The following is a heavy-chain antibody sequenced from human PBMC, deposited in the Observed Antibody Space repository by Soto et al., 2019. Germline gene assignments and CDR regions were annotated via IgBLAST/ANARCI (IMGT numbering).Heavy chain of an antibody. J-gene: IGHJ3*02. Sequence: ASVKVSCKASGGTFSSYAISWVRQAPGQGLEWMGGIIPIFGTANYAQKFQGRVTITADESTSTAYMELSSLRSEDTAVYYCARDTKPGIQLWDTGSKTDAFDIWGQGTMVTVSS. V-gene: IGHV1-69*13. D-gene: IGHD5-18*01. CDR1: GGTFSSYA. CDR2: IIPIFGTA. CDR3: ARDTKPGIQLWDTGSKTDAFDI.